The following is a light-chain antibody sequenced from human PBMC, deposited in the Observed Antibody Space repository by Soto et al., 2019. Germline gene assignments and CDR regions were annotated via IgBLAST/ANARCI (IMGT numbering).Light chain of an antibody. Sequence: DIQMTQSPSSLSASVGDRVTITCRASQSISSYLNWYQQKPGKAPKRLIYAVSSLQSGVPSRFSGSGSGTEFTLTISSLQPEDFATYYCLQHNNYPITFGQGTRLEIK. CDR3: LQHNNYPIT. J-gene: IGKJ5*01. CDR1: QSISSY. V-gene: IGKV1-17*01. CDR2: AVS.